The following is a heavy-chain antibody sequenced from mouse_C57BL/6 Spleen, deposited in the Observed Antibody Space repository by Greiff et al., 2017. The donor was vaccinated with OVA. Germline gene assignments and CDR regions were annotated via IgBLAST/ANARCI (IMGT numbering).Heavy chain of an antibody. Sequence: QVQLQQPGAELVKPGASVKMSCKASGYTFTSYWITWVKQRPGQGLEWIGDIYPGSGSTNYNEKFKSKATLTVYTSSSTAYMQLSSLTSEDSAVYYCARDDGYFWGQGTTLTVSS. CDR3: ARDDGYF. CDR1: GYTFTSYW. D-gene: IGHD2-3*01. CDR2: IYPGSGST. V-gene: IGHV1-55*01. J-gene: IGHJ2*01.